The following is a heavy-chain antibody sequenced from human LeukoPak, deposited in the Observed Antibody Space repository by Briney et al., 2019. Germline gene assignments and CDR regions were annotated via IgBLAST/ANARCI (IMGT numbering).Heavy chain of an antibody. V-gene: IGHV3-66*01. J-gene: IGHJ4*02. CDR2: IYSGGST. CDR1: GFTVSSNY. Sequence: GGSLRLSCAASGFTVSSNYMSWVRQAPGKGPEWVSVIYSGGSTYYADSVKGRFTISRDNSKNTLYLQMNSLRAEDTAVYYCASGGRVRYSNYAFDYWGQGTLVTVSS. CDR3: ASGGRVRYSNYAFDY. D-gene: IGHD4-11*01.